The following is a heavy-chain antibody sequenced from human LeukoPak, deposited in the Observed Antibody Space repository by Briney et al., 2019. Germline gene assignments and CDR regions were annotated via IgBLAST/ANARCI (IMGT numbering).Heavy chain of an antibody. Sequence: GGSLRLSCAASGFTFSSYSMNWVRQAPGKGLEWVSSISSSSSYIYYADSVKGQFTISRDNAKNSLYLQMNSLRAEDTAVYYCAREIAVNDAFDIWGQGTMVTVSS. CDR3: AREIAVNDAFDI. CDR2: ISSSSSYI. J-gene: IGHJ3*02. V-gene: IGHV3-21*01. D-gene: IGHD3-22*01. CDR1: GFTFSSYS.